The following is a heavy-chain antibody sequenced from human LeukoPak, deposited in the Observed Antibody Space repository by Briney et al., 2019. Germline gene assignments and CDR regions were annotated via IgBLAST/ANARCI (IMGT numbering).Heavy chain of an antibody. CDR2: IYSGGST. Sequence: GGSLRLSCAASGFTVSNNYMSWVRQAPGKGLEWVSVIYSGGSTYYADSVKGRFIISRDNYKSTLYLQMNSLRAEDTAVYYCVRVEYSGSHYLFDLWGQGTLVTVSS. D-gene: IGHD1-26*01. J-gene: IGHJ4*02. CDR3: VRVEYSGSHYLFDL. CDR1: GFTVSNNY. V-gene: IGHV3-53*01.